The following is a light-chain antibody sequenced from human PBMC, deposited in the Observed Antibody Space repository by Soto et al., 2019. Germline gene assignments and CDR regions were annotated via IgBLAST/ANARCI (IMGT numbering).Light chain of an antibody. CDR1: SSDVGSYNL. Sequence: ALAHPASVSGSPGQSITISCTGTSSDVGSYNLVSWYQQHPGKAPKLMIYEGSKRPSGVSNRSSGSKSGNTASLTISGLQAEDEADYYCCSYAGSSTFFYVLGTGTKVTVL. CDR3: CSYAGSSTFFYV. CDR2: EGS. V-gene: IGLV2-23*03. J-gene: IGLJ1*01.